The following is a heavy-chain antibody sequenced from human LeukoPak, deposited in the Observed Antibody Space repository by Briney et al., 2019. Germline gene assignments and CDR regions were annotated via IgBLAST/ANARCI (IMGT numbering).Heavy chain of an antibody. CDR2: ISGGGCDT. Sequence: GGSLRLSCAASGFTFDDYAMHWVRQAPGKGLEWVPLISGGGCDTYYADSVKGRFTISRDNSENSLYLQMNSLRTEDTAFYYCAKGRNSWLGECAYWGQGTLVTVSS. V-gene: IGHV3-43*02. CDR1: GFTFDDYA. CDR3: AKGRNSWLGECAY. D-gene: IGHD6-13*01. J-gene: IGHJ4*02.